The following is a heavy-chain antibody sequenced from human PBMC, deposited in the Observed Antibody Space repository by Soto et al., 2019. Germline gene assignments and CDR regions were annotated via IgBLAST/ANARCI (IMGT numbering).Heavy chain of an antibody. Sequence: SETLSLTCTVSGGSISSYYCSWIRQPPWKGLEWIGYIYYSGSTNYNPSLKSRVTISVDTSKNQFSLKLSSVTAADTAVYYCARDLYGSGMDQYGMDVWGQGTKVKVSS. CDR3: ARDLYGSGMDQYGMDV. D-gene: IGHD3-10*01. CDR1: GGSISSYY. J-gene: IGHJ6*02. V-gene: IGHV4-59*01. CDR2: IYYSGST.